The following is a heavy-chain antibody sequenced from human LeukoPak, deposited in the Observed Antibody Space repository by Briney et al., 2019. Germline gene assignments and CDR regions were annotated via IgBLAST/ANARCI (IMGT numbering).Heavy chain of an antibody. CDR2: IYTSGST. Sequence: SETLSLTCTVSGGSISSYYWSWIRQPAGKGLEWIGRIYTSGSTNYNPSLKSRVTMSVDTSKNQFSLKLSSVTAADTAVYYCAREAYCSSTSCQGVFDPWDQGTLVTVSS. J-gene: IGHJ5*02. V-gene: IGHV4-4*07. CDR3: AREAYCSSTSCQGVFDP. CDR1: GGSISSYY. D-gene: IGHD2-2*01.